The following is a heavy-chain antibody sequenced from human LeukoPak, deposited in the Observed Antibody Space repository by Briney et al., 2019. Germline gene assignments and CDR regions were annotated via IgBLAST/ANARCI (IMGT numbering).Heavy chain of an antibody. CDR3: ARVRYNLDY. V-gene: IGHV4-34*01. CDR2: INHSGSA. CDR1: GGSFSGYY. Sequence: SETLSLTCAVSGGSFSGYYWSWIRQPPGKGLEWIGEINHSGSANYNPSLKSRVTISVDMAKNQFSLKMTTVTAADTAVYYCARVRYNLDYWGQGTLVTVSS. J-gene: IGHJ4*02. D-gene: IGHD1-1*01.